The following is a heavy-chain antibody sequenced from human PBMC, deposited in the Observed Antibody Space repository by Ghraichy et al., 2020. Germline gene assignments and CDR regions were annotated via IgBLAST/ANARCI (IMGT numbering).Heavy chain of an antibody. CDR2: ISYDGSNK. D-gene: IGHD6-25*01. J-gene: IGHJ6*03. Sequence: GESLNISCAASGFTFSSYAMHWVRQAPGKGLEWVAVISYDGSNKYYADSVKGRFTISRDNSKNTLYLQMNSLRAEDTAVYYCARDQRLIDTFYYYYMDVWGKGTTVTVSS. CDR3: ARDQRLIDTFYYYYMDV. CDR1: GFTFSSYA. V-gene: IGHV3-30-3*01.